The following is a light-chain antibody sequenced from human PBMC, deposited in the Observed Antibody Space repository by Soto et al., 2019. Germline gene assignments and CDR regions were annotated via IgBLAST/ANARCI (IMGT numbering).Light chain of an antibody. CDR3: QQYDSYPLT. J-gene: IGKJ4*01. CDR2: KAS. V-gene: IGKV1-5*03. CDR1: QSISSW. Sequence: DIQMTQSPSTLSASVGDRVTITCRASQSISSWLAWYQQKPGKAPNLLIYKASSLESGVPSRFSGSGSGTEFTLTVSRLQPDDFATYYCQQYDSYPLTFGGGTKVVIK.